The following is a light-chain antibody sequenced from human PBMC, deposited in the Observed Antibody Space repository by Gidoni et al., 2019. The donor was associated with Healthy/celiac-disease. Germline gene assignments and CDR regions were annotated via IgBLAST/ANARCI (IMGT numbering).Light chain of an antibody. CDR2: GAS. J-gene: IGKJ2*01. Sequence: EIVMTQSPATLPVSPGERATLSCRASQSVSSNLAWYQQKPGQAPRLLIYGASTRATGIPARFSGSGSGTEFTLTISSLQSEDFAVYYCLQYNNWPATFGQGTKLEIK. V-gene: IGKV3-15*01. CDR3: LQYNNWPAT. CDR1: QSVSSN.